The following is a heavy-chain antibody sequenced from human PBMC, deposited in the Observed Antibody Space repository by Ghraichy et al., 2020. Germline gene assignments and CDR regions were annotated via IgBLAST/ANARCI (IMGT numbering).Heavy chain of an antibody. CDR3: VGISGWAGLLDV. D-gene: IGHD6-19*01. CDR1: GFTVSAYS. J-gene: IGHJ6*02. V-gene: IGHV3-7*03. CDR2: IKQDGSDQ. Sequence: AGSLRLSCAASGFTVSAYSMSWVRQAPGKGLEWVASIKQDGSDQYYVDSVMGRFIISRDTANNSLYLHMNSLRAGDTALYYCVGISGWAGLLDVWGQGTTVTVSS.